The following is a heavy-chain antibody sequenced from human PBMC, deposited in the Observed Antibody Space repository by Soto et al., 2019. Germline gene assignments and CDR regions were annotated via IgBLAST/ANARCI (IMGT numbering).Heavy chain of an antibody. CDR3: ARDGDPYDFWSGYYPSHNWFDP. D-gene: IGHD3-3*01. CDR2: ISSSSSYI. Sequence: PGGSLRLSCAASGFTVSSYSMNWVRQAPGKGLEWASSISSSSSYIYYADSVKGRFTISRDNAKNSLYLQMNSLRAEDTAVYYCARDGDPYDFWSGYYPSHNWFDPWGQGTLVTVSS. CDR1: GFTVSSYS. V-gene: IGHV3-21*01. J-gene: IGHJ5*02.